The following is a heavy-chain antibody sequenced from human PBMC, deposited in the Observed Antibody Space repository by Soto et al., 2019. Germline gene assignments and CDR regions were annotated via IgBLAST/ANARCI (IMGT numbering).Heavy chain of an antibody. Sequence: GGSLRLSCAASGFTFSSDWMHWFRQAPGKGLVWVSRIDSGGRTTTYADSVKGRFTISRDNAKNTLYLQMNGLRAEDSSLYYCARWFTYGNFDYFDYWGQGTQVTVSS. CDR2: IDSGGRTT. D-gene: IGHD3-10*01. J-gene: IGHJ4*02. V-gene: IGHV3-74*01. CDR1: GFTFSSDW. CDR3: ARWFTYGNFDYFDY.